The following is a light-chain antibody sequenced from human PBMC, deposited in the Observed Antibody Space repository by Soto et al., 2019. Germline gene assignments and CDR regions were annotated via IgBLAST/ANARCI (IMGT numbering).Light chain of an antibody. CDR3: QQYNNWPPIT. Sequence: EILMTHSPATLSVSPGERATLSFSSSQSVSSNLAWYQQKPGQAPRLLIYGASTRATGIPARFSGSGSGTEFTLTISSLQSEDFAVYYCQQYNNWPPITFGQGTRLEIK. V-gene: IGKV3-15*01. CDR2: GAS. CDR1: QSVSSN. J-gene: IGKJ5*01.